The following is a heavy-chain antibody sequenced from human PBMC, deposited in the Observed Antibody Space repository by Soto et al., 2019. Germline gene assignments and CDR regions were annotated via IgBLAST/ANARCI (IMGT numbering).Heavy chain of an antibody. CDR1: GYTFTMYG. Sequence: QGQLVQSGAEVKKPGASVKVSCKASGYTFTMYGITWVRQAPGQGLEWMGWSSAYNGKTDYAEKFQGRVAMTTDSSTTAAYMELRSLRSDDTAVYYCARLHRYGDHPPDSWGQGTPVIVSS. D-gene: IGHD4-17*01. J-gene: IGHJ4*02. V-gene: IGHV1-18*01. CDR2: SSAYNGKT. CDR3: ARLHRYGDHPPDS.